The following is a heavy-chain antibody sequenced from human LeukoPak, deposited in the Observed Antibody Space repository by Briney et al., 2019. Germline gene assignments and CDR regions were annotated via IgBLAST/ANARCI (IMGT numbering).Heavy chain of an antibody. CDR1: GGSISSYY. CDR3: ARDSGSSWYGYFDY. CDR2: IYYSGST. J-gene: IGHJ4*02. Sequence: SETLSLTCTVSGGSISSYYRSWIRQPAGKGLEWIGYIYYSGSTNYNPSLKSRVTISVDTSKNQFSLKLSSVTAADTAVYYCARDSGSSWYGYFDYWGQGTLVTVSS. V-gene: IGHV4-59*12. D-gene: IGHD6-13*01.